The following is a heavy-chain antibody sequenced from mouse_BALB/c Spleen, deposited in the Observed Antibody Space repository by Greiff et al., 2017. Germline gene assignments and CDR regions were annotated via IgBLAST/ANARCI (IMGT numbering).Heavy chain of an antibody. J-gene: IGHJ4*01. V-gene: IGHV1-87*01. Sequence: QVQLQQSGAELARPGASVKLSCKASGYTFTSYWMQWVKQRPGQGLEWIGAIYPGDGDTRYTQKFKGKATLTADKSSSTAYMQLSSLASEDSAVYYCARDYRYAYAMDYWGQGTSVTVSS. D-gene: IGHD2-14*01. CDR2: IYPGDGDT. CDR1: GYTFTSYW. CDR3: ARDYRYAYAMDY.